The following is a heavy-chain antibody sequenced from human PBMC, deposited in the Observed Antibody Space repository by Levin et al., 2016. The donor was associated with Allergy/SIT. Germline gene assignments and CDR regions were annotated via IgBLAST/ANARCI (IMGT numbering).Heavy chain of an antibody. V-gene: IGHV3-48*03. Sequence: GESLKISCAASGFTFSSSEMNWVRQAPGKGLEWISYIDSGSTPVYYADSVKGRFTISRDNAKNSLYLQMNSLRAEDTAVYYCARDTTGYSKFDYWGQGTLVTVSS. D-gene: IGHD1-26*01. J-gene: IGHJ4*02. CDR2: IDSGSTPV. CDR1: GFTFSSSE. CDR3: ARDTTGYSKFDY.